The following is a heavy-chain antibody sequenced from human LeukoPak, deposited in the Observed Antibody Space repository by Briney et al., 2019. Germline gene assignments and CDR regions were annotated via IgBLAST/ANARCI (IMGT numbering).Heavy chain of an antibody. CDR1: GYIFSHYW. V-gene: IGHV5-51*01. Sequence: GESLKISCETFGYIFSHYWIGWVRQMPGKGLEWMGIIYPGDSDTRYSPSFQGQVTISADKSISTAYLQWSSLKASDTAMYYCARVPLRKHIVVVTAIPFDYWGQGTLVTVSS. D-gene: IGHD2-21*02. CDR2: IYPGDSDT. CDR3: ARVPLRKHIVVVTAIPFDY. J-gene: IGHJ4*02.